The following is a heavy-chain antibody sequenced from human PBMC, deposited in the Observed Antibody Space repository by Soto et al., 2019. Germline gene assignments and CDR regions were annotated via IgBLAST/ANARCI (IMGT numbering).Heavy chain of an antibody. CDR2: IGTTDGT. J-gene: IGHJ4*02. D-gene: IGHD3-10*01. Sequence: EVQLVESGGGLVQPGGSLRLSCAASGFTVSSNFMSWFRQPPGKGLEWISVIGTTDGTYYAGTVKVRFSISTDSFQNTPYLQMNSLRAEDTAVYFCARDPPGLGSYSYDHWGQGTLVTVSS. CDR3: ARDPPGLGSYSYDH. CDR1: GFTVSSNF. V-gene: IGHV3-66*01.